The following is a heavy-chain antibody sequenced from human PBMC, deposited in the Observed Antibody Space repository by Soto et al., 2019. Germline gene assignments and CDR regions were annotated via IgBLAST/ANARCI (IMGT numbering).Heavy chain of an antibody. Sequence: QVQLVESGGGLVKPGGSLRLSCAASGFTFSDYYMSWIRQAPGKGLEWVAYISGSSRYTNYADSVRGRVTISRDNGKKLRYLQMNSLRAEDTAVYRCAGDVRGGSDGFFDYWGQGTLVTVSS. CDR3: AGDVRGGSDGFFDY. CDR1: GFTFSDYY. J-gene: IGHJ4*02. CDR2: ISGSSRYT. V-gene: IGHV3-11*05. D-gene: IGHD1-26*01.